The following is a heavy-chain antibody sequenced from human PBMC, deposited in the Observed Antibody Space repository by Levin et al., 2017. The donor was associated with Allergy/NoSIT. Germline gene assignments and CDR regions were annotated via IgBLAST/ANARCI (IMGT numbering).Heavy chain of an antibody. CDR3: ARPSARRYDYGMDV. V-gene: IGHV4-34*01. J-gene: IGHJ6*02. CDR1: GGSFSGYY. Sequence: PSETLSLTCAVYGGSFSGYYWSWIRQPPGKGLEWIGEINHSGSTNYNPSLKSRVTISVDTSKNQFSLKLSSVTAADTAVYYCARPSARRYDYGMDVWGQGTTVTVSS. CDR2: INHSGST.